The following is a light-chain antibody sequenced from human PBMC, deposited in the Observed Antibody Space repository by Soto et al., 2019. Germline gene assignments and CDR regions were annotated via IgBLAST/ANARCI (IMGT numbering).Light chain of an antibody. J-gene: IGKJ2*01. V-gene: IGKV3-20*01. Sequence: IVLTQSPGTLSLSPGERATLSCRASQSVSSNYIAWYQQKLGQAPRLLIYGASSRATGIPDMFSGRGSGTDFTLTISRLEPEDCAVYFCQQYGRSPPFTFGQGTKVEIK. CDR3: QQYGRSPPFT. CDR1: QSVSSNY. CDR2: GAS.